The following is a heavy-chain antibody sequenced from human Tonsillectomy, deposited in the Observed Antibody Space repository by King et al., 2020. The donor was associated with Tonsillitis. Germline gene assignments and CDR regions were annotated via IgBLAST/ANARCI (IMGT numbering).Heavy chain of an antibody. CDR2: ISGRGGST. D-gene: IGHD1-7*01. V-gene: IGHV3-23*04. J-gene: IGHJ6*02. Sequence: VQLVESGGGLVQPGGSLRVSCAASVFTMSWVRQAPGKGLEWVSGISGRGGSTYYADSVKGRFTISRDNSKNTLYLQMNSLRAEDTAVYYCAKDRTGTTWNYYGMDVWGQGTTVTVSS. CDR1: VFT. CDR3: AKDRTGTTWNYYGMDV.